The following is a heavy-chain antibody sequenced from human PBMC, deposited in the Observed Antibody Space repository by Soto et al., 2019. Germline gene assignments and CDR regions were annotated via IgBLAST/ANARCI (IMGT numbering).Heavy chain of an antibody. CDR2: MNPKNDNT. V-gene: IGHV1-8*01. J-gene: IGHJ3*02. CDR3: ARSDGIALAYDI. Sequence: ASVKVSCKASGYTFTSYDIIWVRKAPGQGLEWMGWMNPKNDNTASGQRFQGRVTLTRNTSITTAYMELTSLTSEDTDVYFCARSDGIALAYDILGQGTMVNVSS. D-gene: IGHD6-13*01. CDR1: GYTFTSYD.